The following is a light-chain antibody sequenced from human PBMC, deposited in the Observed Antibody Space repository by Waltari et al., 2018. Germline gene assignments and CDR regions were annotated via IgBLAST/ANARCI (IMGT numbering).Light chain of an antibody. CDR3: NLYAGSSTLGV. J-gene: IGLJ3*02. V-gene: IGLV2-18*01. CDR2: DVS. CDR1: STDVGGYVR. Sequence: QSALTQPPSVSGSPGQSVTLSCTGISTDVGGYVRVSWYQQSPGTAPKLMISDVSNRPPGVPDRFSGSKSGNTASLTISGLQAEDEADYYCNLYAGSSTLGVFGGGTKLTVL.